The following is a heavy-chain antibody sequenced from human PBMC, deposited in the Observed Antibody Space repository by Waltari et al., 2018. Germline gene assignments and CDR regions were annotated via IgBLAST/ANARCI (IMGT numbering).Heavy chain of an antibody. CDR2: IYTSGST. Sequence: QVQLQESGPGLVKPSQTLSLTCTVSGGSISSGSYYWNWIRQPAGKGLEWIGRIYTSGSTNYNPSLKSRVTISVDTSKNQFSLKLSSVTAADTAVYYCARIGYDILTGYSVGYMDVWGKGTTVTVSS. D-gene: IGHD3-9*01. V-gene: IGHV4-61*02. J-gene: IGHJ6*03. CDR1: GGSISSGSYY. CDR3: ARIGYDILTGYSVGYMDV.